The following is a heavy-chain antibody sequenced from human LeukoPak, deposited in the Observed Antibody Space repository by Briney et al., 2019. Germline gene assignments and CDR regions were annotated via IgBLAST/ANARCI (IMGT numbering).Heavy chain of an antibody. CDR2: ISGSGGST. CDR1: GFTFSRYG. CDR3: AKKVLRGSDH. V-gene: IGHV3-23*01. D-gene: IGHD3-16*02. Sequence: PGETLRLSCAASGFTFSRYGMTWVRQAPGKGLEWVSTISGSGGSTYYADSVKGRFTISRDNSKNTLYLQMDSLRGEDTGVYYCAKKVLRGSDHWGQGTLVTVSS. J-gene: IGHJ4*02.